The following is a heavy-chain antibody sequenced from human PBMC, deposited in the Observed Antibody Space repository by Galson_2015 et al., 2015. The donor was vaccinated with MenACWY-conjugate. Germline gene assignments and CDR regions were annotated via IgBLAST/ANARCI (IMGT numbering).Heavy chain of an antibody. CDR3: ARDKITGVPGAINDY. Sequence: SLRLSCAASGFFFGGSWMTWVRQAPGKGLEWVANIKRDGSEKYSVDSVKGRFTISRDNAQNSLFLQMNSLRAEDTAVYYCARDKITGVPGAINDYWGQGTLVTVSS. CDR2: IKRDGSEK. V-gene: IGHV3-7*03. J-gene: IGHJ4*02. CDR1: GFFFGGSW. D-gene: IGHD3-10*01.